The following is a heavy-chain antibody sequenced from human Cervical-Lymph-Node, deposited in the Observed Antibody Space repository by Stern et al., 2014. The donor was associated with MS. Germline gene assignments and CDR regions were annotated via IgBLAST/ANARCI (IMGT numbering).Heavy chain of an antibody. J-gene: IGHJ5*02. CDR3: TNWNYLA. V-gene: IGHV3-74*01. CDR1: GFTFSTYW. D-gene: IGHD1-7*01. CDR2: INSDGNIT. Sequence: VQLVQSGGGLVQPGGSLRLSCEGSGFTFSTYWMQWVRQAPGKGLVWVSRINSDGNITNYADSVKGRFTISRDKTKNTLYLQMNSLRVDDTAVYYCTNWNYLAWGQGTLVTVSS.